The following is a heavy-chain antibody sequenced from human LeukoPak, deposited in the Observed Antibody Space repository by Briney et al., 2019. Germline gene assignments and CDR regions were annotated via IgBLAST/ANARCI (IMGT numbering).Heavy chain of an antibody. CDR1: GFSVSSNY. CDR2: IYSGGST. CDR3: ARGISMVRGVIPSYNWFDP. V-gene: IGHV3-66*01. D-gene: IGHD3-10*01. Sequence: GGSLRLSCAASGFSVSSNYMSWVRQAPGKGLEWVSVIYSGGSTYYADSVKGRFTISRDNSKNTLYLQMNSLRAEDTAVYYCARGISMVRGVIPSYNWFDPWGQGTLVTVSS. J-gene: IGHJ5*02.